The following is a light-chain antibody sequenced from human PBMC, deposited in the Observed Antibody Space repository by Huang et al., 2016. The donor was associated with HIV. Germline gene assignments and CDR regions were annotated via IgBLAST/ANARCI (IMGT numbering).Light chain of an antibody. CDR1: QCIKNY. J-gene: IGKJ4*01. V-gene: IGKV1-9*01. Sequence: IQLTQSPSSLSASVGDRVSITCRASQCIKNYLAWYQKKPGKAPNLLIAGASTLQSGVPSRFSGSGSGTDFTLTISSLQPEDFATYYCQQLDTYPLTFGGGTKVDIK. CDR2: GAS. CDR3: QQLDTYPLT.